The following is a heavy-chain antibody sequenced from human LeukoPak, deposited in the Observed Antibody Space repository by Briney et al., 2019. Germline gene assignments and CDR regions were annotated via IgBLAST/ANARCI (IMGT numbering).Heavy chain of an antibody. J-gene: IGHJ3*01. CDR3: ATRGGLTPNTLAM. V-gene: IGHV1-2*02. CDR1: GYNFRVYY. CDR2: MDPNSGDT. D-gene: IGHD2-15*01. Sequence: GASVKVSCKGSGYNFRVYYMHWVRQAPGQGLEWMGWMDPNSGDTIYAPKYQGRVSMTRDTSITTAYMELSSLTFDDSAMYYCATRGGLTPNTLAMWGHGTMVTVSS.